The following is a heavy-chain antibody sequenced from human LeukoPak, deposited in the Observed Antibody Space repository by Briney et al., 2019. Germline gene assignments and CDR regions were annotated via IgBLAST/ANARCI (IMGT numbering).Heavy chain of an antibody. CDR1: GDSISSYY. D-gene: IGHD2-15*01. CDR3: TKAARYCSGGSCWDY. J-gene: IGHJ4*02. V-gene: IGHV4-59*01. CDR2: IYYSGNT. Sequence: SETLSLTCTVSGDSISSYYWNWIRQPPGKGLEWIGYIYYSGNTNFNPSLKSRVTISLDTSKNQFSLKLTSVTAADTAIYYCTKAARYCSGGSCWDYWGQGTLVTVSS.